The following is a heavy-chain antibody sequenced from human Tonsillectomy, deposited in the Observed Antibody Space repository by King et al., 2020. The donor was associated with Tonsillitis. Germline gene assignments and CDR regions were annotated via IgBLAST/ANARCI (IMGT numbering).Heavy chain of an antibody. Sequence: VQLQESGPGLVKPSETLSLTCAVSGGSISSIRYYWGWIRQPPGKGLEWIGSIYYTGSTYFNPSLKSRVTISVDTSKNHLSLKVSSVTAADTAVYYCARHFEGIVGAAKYYAMDVWGQGTTVTVSS. V-gene: IGHV4-39*01. CDR1: GGSISSIRYY. J-gene: IGHJ6*02. CDR2: IYYTGST. CDR3: ARHFEGIVGAAKYYAMDV. D-gene: IGHD1-26*01.